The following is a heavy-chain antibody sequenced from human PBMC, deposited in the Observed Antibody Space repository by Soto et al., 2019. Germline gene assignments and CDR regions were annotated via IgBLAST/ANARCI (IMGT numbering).Heavy chain of an antibody. CDR2: IIPILGIA. D-gene: IGHD2-8*01. J-gene: IGHJ3*02. CDR3: ARTQYCTYGVRYEENAFDI. CDR1: GGTFSSYT. V-gene: IGHV1-69*02. Sequence: QVQLVQSGAEVKKPGSSVKVSCKASGGTFSSYTIRWVRQAPGQGLEWMGRIIPILGIANYAQKFQGRVTITADKSTSTAYMELSSLRSEDTAVYYCARTQYCTYGVRYEENAFDIWRQGTMVTVSS.